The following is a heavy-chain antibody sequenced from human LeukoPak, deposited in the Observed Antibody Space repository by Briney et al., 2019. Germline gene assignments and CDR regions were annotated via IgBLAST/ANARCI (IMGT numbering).Heavy chain of an antibody. CDR3: SRLSAMLRGPEAFYYFEY. D-gene: IGHD3-10*01. V-gene: IGHV3-7*01. CDR2: IKKDGSEK. CDR1: GSTFSSYW. Sequence: PGGSLRLSCAASGSTFSSYWMSWVRQAPGKGLEWVANIKKDGSEKYYVDSVKGRFTISRDNAKNSLFLHMNNVRAEDTAVYYCSRLSAMLRGPEAFYYFEYWGQGALVTVSS. J-gene: IGHJ4*02.